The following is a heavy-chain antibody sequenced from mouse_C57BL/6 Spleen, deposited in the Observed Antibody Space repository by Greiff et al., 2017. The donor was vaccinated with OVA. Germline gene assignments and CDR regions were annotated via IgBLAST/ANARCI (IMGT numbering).Heavy chain of an antibody. CDR1: GFSLTSYG. J-gene: IGHJ4*01. CDR2: IWRGGST. Sequence: VQLMESGPGLVQPSQSLSITCTVSGFSLTSYGVHWVRQSPGKGLEWLGVIWRGGSTDYNAAFMSRLSITKDNSKSQVYFKMNSLQADDTAIYYCAKCSSHYYAMDYWGQGTSVTVSS. D-gene: IGHD1-1*01. V-gene: IGHV2-5*01. CDR3: AKCSSHYYAMDY.